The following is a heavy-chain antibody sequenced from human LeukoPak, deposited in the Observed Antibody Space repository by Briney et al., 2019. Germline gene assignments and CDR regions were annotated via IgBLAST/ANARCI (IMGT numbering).Heavy chain of an antibody. V-gene: IGHV3-30*18. CDR3: AKDPCRDCYEFAY. D-gene: IGHD2-21*02. CDR2: ISYDGSNK. CDR1: GFTFSSYG. Sequence: GGSLRLSCAASGFTFSSYGMHWVRQAPGKGLEWVAVISYDGSNKYYADSVKGRFTISRDNSKNTLYLQMNSLRAQDTAVYYCAKDPCRDCYEFAYWGQGTLVTVSS. J-gene: IGHJ4*02.